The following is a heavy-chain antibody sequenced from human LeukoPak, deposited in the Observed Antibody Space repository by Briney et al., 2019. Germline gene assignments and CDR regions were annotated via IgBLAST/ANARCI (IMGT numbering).Heavy chain of an antibody. CDR1: GGSISCYY. CDR3: ARTTLWFGELLSDAFDI. D-gene: IGHD3-10*01. J-gene: IGHJ3*02. CDR2: IYYSGST. Sequence: SETLSLTCTVSGGSISCYYWCWIRQPPGKGLEWIGYIYYSGSTNYNPSLKNRVTISVDTSKNQYSLKLSSVTAADTAVYYCARTTLWFGELLSDAFDIWGQGTMVTVSS. V-gene: IGHV4-59*08.